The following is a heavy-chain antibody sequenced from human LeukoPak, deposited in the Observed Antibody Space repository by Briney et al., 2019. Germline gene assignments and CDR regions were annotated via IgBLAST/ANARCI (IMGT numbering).Heavy chain of an antibody. CDR2: IYYTGST. J-gene: IGHJ4*02. D-gene: IGHD1-26*01. Sequence: SETLSLTCTVSGGAISSGDYYWNWIRQPPGKGLEWIGYIYYTGSTYYNPSLKSRLTISADTSKNQFSLKLSSVTAADTAVYYCARDYSGTTIWGQGTLVTVSS. CDR1: GGAISSGDYY. V-gene: IGHV4-30-4*01. CDR3: ARDYSGTTI.